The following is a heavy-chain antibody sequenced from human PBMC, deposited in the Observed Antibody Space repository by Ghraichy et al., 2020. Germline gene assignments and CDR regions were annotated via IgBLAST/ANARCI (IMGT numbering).Heavy chain of an antibody. CDR1: RGSVSSSSYY. Sequence: SETLSLTCTVSRGSVSSSSYYWSWIRQPPGKGLEWIGYIHYRGSTNYSPSLKSRVTISLDTSKNQVSLKLSSVTAADTAVYYCARALNPLYYSGLGSPLMDVWAKGPRSPSPQ. D-gene: IGHD3-10*01. CDR2: IHYRGST. CDR3: ARALNPLYYSGLGSPLMDV. V-gene: IGHV4-61*01. J-gene: IGHJ6*04.